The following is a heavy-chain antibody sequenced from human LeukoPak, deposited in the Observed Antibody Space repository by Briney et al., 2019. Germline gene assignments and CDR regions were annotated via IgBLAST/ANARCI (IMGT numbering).Heavy chain of an antibody. V-gene: IGHV3-23*01. CDR3: AKDPNGDYIGAFDN. CDR1: RFTLSTYA. D-gene: IGHD2-8*01. CDR2: ITSGGAA. Sequence: GGSLRLSCVASRFTLSTYAMTWVRQAPGKGLEWVSSITSGGAAYYADSVKGRFTISRGNSKNTLYLQMNSLRAEDTAIYYCAKDPNGDYIGAFDNWDQGTMVTVSS. J-gene: IGHJ3*02.